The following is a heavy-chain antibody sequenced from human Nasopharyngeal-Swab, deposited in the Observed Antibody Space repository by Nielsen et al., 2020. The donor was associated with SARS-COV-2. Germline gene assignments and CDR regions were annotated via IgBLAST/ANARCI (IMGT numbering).Heavy chain of an antibody. J-gene: IGHJ3*02. Sequence: RQAPGKGLEWIGSIYYSGSTYYNPSLKSRVTISVDTSKNQFSLKLSSVTAADTAVYYCARQGTRCSGGSCYWDAFDIWGQGTMVTV. V-gene: IGHV4-39*01. D-gene: IGHD2-15*01. CDR3: ARQGTRCSGGSCYWDAFDI. CDR2: IYYSGST.